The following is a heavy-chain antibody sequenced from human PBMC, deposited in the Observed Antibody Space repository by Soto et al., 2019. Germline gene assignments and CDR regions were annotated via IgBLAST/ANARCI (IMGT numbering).Heavy chain of an antibody. Sequence: PGGSLRLSCAASGITLSSYAMSWVRQAPGKGPEWVSGISASGGSTSYADSVKGRFTISRDNSKNTLYLKMNSLRADDTAVYHCAKVQNSGAYRLYFDYWGQGALVTVSS. D-gene: IGHD1-26*01. CDR1: GITLSSYA. V-gene: IGHV3-23*01. CDR3: AKVQNSGAYRLYFDY. J-gene: IGHJ4*02. CDR2: ISASGGST.